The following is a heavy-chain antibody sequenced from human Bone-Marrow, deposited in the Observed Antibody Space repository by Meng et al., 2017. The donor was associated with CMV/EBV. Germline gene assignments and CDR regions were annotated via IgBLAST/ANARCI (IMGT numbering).Heavy chain of an antibody. D-gene: IGHD2-15*01. V-gene: IGHV3-30*02. Sequence: GESLKISCAASGFIFSNYGMHWVRLTPDKGLEWVAFIRYDGSNSYYADSVEGRFTISRDNSKNTLYLQMSSLRSEDTAGYYCAKDRSGTYSYGMDVWGQGTTVTFSS. J-gene: IGHJ6*02. CDR1: GFIFSNYG. CDR2: IRYDGSNS. CDR3: AKDRSGTYSYGMDV.